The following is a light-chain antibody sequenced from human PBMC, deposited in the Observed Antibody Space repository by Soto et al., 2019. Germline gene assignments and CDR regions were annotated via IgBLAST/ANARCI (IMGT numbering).Light chain of an antibody. V-gene: IGLV1-44*01. CDR1: SSNIGSNT. Sequence: QSVLTQPPSASGTPGHVVAISCSGSSSNIGSNTVTWYQQLPGTAPKLLIYSTSQRSSGVPGRFSGSKSGASASLSISGLQSEDEADYYCAAWDDRLDVYVFGTGTKVTV. CDR2: STS. J-gene: IGLJ1*01. CDR3: AAWDDRLDVYV.